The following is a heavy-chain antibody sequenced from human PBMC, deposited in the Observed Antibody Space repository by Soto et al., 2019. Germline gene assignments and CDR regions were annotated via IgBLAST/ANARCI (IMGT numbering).Heavy chain of an antibody. CDR3: ATSSSPRWDNWFDP. V-gene: IGHV1-69*01. D-gene: IGHD6-13*01. CDR2: IIPIFAIA. Sequence: QVQLVQSGAEVKKPGSSVKVSCKASGGTFSNYAISWMRQAPGQGLEWMGGIIPIFAIANYAPKFQGRVTITADASARTVYMELSSLRSEDTAVYYCATSSSPRWDNWFDPWGQGTLVTVSS. CDR1: GGTFSNYA. J-gene: IGHJ5*02.